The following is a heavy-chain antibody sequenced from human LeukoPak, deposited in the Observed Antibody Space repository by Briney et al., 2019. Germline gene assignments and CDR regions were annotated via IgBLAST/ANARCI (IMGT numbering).Heavy chain of an antibody. CDR3: AREREYYYGMDV. CDR1: GFTFSSYA. Sequence: GGSLRLSCAASGFTFSSYAMHWVRQAPGKGLEWVAVISYDGSNKYYADSVKGRFTISRDNSKNTLYLQMNSLRAEDTAVYYCAREREYYYGMDVWGQGTTVTVSS. V-gene: IGHV3-30-3*01. CDR2: ISYDGSNK. J-gene: IGHJ6*02. D-gene: IGHD1-26*01.